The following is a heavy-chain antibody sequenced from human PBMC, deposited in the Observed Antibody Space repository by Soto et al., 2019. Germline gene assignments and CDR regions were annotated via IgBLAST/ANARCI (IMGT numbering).Heavy chain of an antibody. CDR3: ARSPYSVSYLAYFDY. D-gene: IGHD1-26*01. J-gene: IGHJ4*02. Sequence: QVQLVESGGGVVQPGRSLRLSCAASGFTFSSYGMHWVRQAPGKGLEWVAVISYDGSNKHYADSVKGRFTISRDNPKNTLYLQMNSLRAEDPAVYYCARSPYSVSYLAYFDYWGQGTLVNVTS. CDR2: ISYDGSNK. V-gene: IGHV3-30*03. CDR1: GFTFSSYG.